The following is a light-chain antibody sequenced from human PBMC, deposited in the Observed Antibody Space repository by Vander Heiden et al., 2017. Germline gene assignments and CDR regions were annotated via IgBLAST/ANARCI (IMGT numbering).Light chain of an antibody. CDR2: SNN. J-gene: IGLJ1*01. CDR3: AAWDDSLKAFV. Sequence: QSVLTQPPPVSGTPGQRVAISCSGGSSNIGRNALTWFQQLPGTAPKLLIYSNNYRPSGVPDRFSGSKSGTSASLAISGLQSEDEADYYCAAWDDSLKAFVFGTGTKVTVL. CDR1: SSNIGRNA. V-gene: IGLV1-44*01.